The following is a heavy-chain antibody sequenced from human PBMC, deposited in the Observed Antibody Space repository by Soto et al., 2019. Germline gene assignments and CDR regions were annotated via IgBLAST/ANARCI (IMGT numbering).Heavy chain of an antibody. Sequence: SQTLSITCVGSGDTVSSNRVAWNWVRQSPSRGLERLGRTYYRSRWYSDYAVSVRSRIDINADTSKNQVSLQLNSVTPEDTAVYYCARSEEDSDYYYYGMDVWGQGTTVTVSS. V-gene: IGHV6-1*01. D-gene: IGHD2-15*01. CDR3: ARSEEDSDYYYYGMDV. CDR2: TYYRSRWYS. CDR1: GDTVSSNRVA. J-gene: IGHJ6*02.